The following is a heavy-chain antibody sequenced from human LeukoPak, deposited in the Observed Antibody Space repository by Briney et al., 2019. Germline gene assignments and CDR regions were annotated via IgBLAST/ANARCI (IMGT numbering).Heavy chain of an antibody. J-gene: IGHJ4*02. Sequence: PGGSLRLSCAASGFTFSSYSMNWVRQAPGKGLEWVSSISGSGFNTFYSDSVKGRFTISRDNPKNTLYLQMNSLRAEDTAIYICAKLSDGSGLPYYFDSWGQGTLVTVS. CDR3: AKLSDGSGLPYYFDS. CDR1: GFTFSSYS. CDR2: ISGSGFNT. D-gene: IGHD3-10*01. V-gene: IGHV3-23*01.